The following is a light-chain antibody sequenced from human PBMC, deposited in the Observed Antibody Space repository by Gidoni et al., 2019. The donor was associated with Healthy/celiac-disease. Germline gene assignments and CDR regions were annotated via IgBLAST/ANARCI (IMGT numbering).Light chain of an antibody. V-gene: IGLV1-44*01. CDR1: SSNIGSNT. Sequence: QSVLTQPPSASGTPGPRVTLPCSGSSSNIGSNTVNWDQQLPGTAPKLLIYSNNQRPSGVPDRFSGSKSGTSASLAISGLQSEDEADYYCAAWDDSLKGGVFGTGTKVTVL. J-gene: IGLJ1*01. CDR3: AAWDDSLKGGV. CDR2: SNN.